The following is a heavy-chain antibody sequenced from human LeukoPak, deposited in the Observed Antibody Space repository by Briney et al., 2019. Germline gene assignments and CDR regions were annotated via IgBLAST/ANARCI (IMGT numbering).Heavy chain of an antibody. J-gene: IGHJ4*02. V-gene: IGHV7-4-1*02. CDR1: GYTFTSYA. CDR2: INTNTGNP. Sequence: GASVKVSCKASGYTFTSYAMNWVRQAPGQGLEWMGWINTNTGNPTYAQGFTGRFVFSLGTSVSTAYLQISSLKAEDTAVYYCARDADSSGYYAPGDYWGQGTLVTVSS. CDR3: ARDADSSGYYAPGDY. D-gene: IGHD3-22*01.